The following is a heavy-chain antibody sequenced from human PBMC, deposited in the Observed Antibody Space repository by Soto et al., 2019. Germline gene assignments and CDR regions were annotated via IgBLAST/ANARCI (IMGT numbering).Heavy chain of an antibody. CDR1: GYTFTAYG. J-gene: IGHJ4*02. Sequence: ASVKVSCKTSGYTFTAYGLAWLRQAPGQRPEWMGWVSTNDDRTNYAQKFQGRVTMTTDRSTTTTYMELRSLRADDTAVYYCTRELNAESSAYYSFAYWGQGTLVTVSS. CDR2: VSTNDDRT. D-gene: IGHD3-22*01. V-gene: IGHV1-18*01. CDR3: TRELNAESSAYYSFAY.